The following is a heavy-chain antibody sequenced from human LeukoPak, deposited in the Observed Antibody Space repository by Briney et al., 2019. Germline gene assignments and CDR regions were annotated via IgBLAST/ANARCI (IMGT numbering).Heavy chain of an antibody. Sequence: EAGGSLRLSCAASGFTFSSSWMSWVRQAPGKGLEWVANIKQDGSEKSYVESVRGRFTISRDNAKNSLYLQLNSLRAEDTALYYCARDNPPDYWGQGTLVTVSS. CDR2: IKQDGSEK. CDR3: ARDNPPDY. CDR1: GFTFSSSW. J-gene: IGHJ4*02. V-gene: IGHV3-7*03.